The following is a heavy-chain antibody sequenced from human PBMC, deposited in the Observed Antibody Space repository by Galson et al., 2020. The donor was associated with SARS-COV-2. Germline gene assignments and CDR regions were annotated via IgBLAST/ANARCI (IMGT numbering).Heavy chain of an antibody. Sequence: SQTLSLTCAVYGGSFSGYYWSWIRQPPGKGLEWLGEINHSGSTNYNPSLKSRVTISVDTSKNQFSLKLSSVTAADTAVYYCARASVVVAAIDYYYYYGMDGWGQGTTVTGSS. CDR2: INHSGST. CDR1: GGSFSGYY. V-gene: IGHV4-34*01. CDR3: ARASVVVAAIDYYYYYGMDG. J-gene: IGHJ6*02. D-gene: IGHD2-15*01.